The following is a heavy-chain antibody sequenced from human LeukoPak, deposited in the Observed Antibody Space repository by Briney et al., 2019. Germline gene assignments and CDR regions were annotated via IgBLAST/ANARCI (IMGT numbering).Heavy chain of an antibody. J-gene: IGHJ6*03. V-gene: IGHV3-48*01. CDR3: ATEPLYYYYMDV. CDR2: ISSSSSTI. D-gene: IGHD1-14*01. Sequence: GGSLRLSCAASGFSISNYNMNWVRQAPGKGLEWLSSISSSSSTIFYADSVKGRLTISRDNAKNSLFLQMNSLRAEDTAVYYCATEPLYYYYMDVWGKGTTLTVSS. CDR1: GFSISNYN.